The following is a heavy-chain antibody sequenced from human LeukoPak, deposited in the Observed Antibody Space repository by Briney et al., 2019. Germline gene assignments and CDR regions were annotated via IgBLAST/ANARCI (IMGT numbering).Heavy chain of an antibody. V-gene: IGHV3-48*04. D-gene: IGHD2-15*01. CDR1: GFTFSSYS. J-gene: IGHJ6*02. Sequence: GGSLRLSCAASGFTFSSYSMNWVRQAPGKGLEWVSYISSSSSTIYYADSVKGRFTISRDNAKNSLYLQMNSLRAEDTAVYYCARDCRGHFLGYYYGMDVWGQETTVTVS. CDR3: ARDCRGHFLGYYYGMDV. CDR2: ISSSSSTI.